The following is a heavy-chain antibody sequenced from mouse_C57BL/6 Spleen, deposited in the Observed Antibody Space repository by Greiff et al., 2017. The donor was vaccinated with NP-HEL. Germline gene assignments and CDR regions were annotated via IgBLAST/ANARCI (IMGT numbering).Heavy chain of an antibody. J-gene: IGHJ2*01. CDR2: ISSGGDYI. V-gene: IGHV5-9-1*02. CDR3: TRGYYGSSFDY. D-gene: IGHD1-1*01. Sequence: EVHLVESGEGLVKPGGSLKLSCAASGFTFSSYAMSWVRQTPEKRLAWVAYISSGGDYIYYADTVKGRFTISRDNARNTLYLQMSRLKSEDTAMYYCTRGYYGSSFDYWGQGTTLTVSS. CDR1: GFTFSSYA.